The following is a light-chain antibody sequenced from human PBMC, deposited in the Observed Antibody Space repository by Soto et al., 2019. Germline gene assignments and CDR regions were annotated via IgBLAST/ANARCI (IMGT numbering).Light chain of an antibody. CDR2: DVS. V-gene: IGLV2-14*03. CDR1: SNDVGAYNY. J-gene: IGLJ3*02. CDR3: SSYTSSDTLM. Sequence: QSALTQPASVSGSPGQSITISCTGTSNDVGAYNYVSWYQQHPGKAPKLMIYDVSIRPSGVSNRFSGSKSGNTASLTISGLQAEDEADYYCSSYTSSDTLMFGGGTKVTVL.